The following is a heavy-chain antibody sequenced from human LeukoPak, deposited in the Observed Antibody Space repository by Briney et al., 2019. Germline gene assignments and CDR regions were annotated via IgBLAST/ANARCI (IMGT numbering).Heavy chain of an antibody. CDR1: GGSFSGYY. CDR3: ARGNGSGSYST. V-gene: IGHV4-34*01. D-gene: IGHD3-10*01. CDR2: INHSGST. Sequence: SETLSLTCAVYGGSFSGYYWSWIRQPPGKGLEWIGEINHSGSTSYNPSLKSRVTISVDTSKNQFSLKLSSVTAADTAVYYCARGNGSGSYSTWGQGTLVTASS. J-gene: IGHJ5*02.